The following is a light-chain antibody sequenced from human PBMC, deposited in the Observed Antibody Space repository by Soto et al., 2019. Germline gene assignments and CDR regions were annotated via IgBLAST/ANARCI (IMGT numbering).Light chain of an antibody. Sequence: EIVLTQSPCTLSLSPGDRATLSCRASETVTGKYLAWYQQKAGQAPRLLIFAASNRATGIPDRFSGSGSGTDFTLTISRLEPEDFAVYFCQQYSSPPQTFGQGTKVEIK. CDR2: AAS. V-gene: IGKV3-20*01. CDR1: ETVTGKY. CDR3: QQYSSPPQT. J-gene: IGKJ1*01.